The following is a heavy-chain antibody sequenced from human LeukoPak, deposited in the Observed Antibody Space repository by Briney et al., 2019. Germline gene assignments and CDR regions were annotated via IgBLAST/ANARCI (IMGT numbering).Heavy chain of an antibody. CDR3: ARANYYDSGGYLPVVYPSDY. CDR2: IFYSGST. D-gene: IGHD3-22*01. V-gene: IGHV4-31*11. J-gene: IGHJ4*02. CDR1: GGSISSSGYY. Sequence: SQTLSLTCAVSGGSISSSGYYWSWIRQHPGKGLEWIGYIFYSGSTYYNPSLKSRVTISLDTSKNQFSLKLSSVTAADTAVYYCARANYYDSGGYLPVVYPSDYWGQGTLVTVSS.